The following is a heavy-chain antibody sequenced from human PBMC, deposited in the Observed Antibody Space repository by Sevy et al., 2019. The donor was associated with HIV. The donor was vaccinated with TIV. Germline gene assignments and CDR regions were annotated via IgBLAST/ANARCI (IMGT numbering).Heavy chain of an antibody. Sequence: GGSLRLSCAASGFTFRTFAMSWVRQAPGKGLQWVSSISDTGTSTYYADSVEGRFTISRDNSKKTLYLQMNSLRAEDTAPYYCAKYAGDFPHLDYWGQGTLVTVSS. CDR3: AKYAGDFPHLDY. CDR1: GFTFRTFA. V-gene: IGHV3-23*01. J-gene: IGHJ4*02. D-gene: IGHD7-27*01. CDR2: ISDTGTST.